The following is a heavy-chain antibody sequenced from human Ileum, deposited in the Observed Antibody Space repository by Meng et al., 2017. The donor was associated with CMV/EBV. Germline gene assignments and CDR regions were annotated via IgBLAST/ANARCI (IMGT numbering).Heavy chain of an antibody. J-gene: IGHJ4*02. CDR3: ARGGHGNTAFDY. V-gene: IGHV1-2*02. CDR1: GYTFTGYY. CDR2: INPNSGGT. D-gene: IGHD2/OR15-2a*01. Sequence: QVRRVQSGAEVKKPGASGKVSCKASGYTFTGYYMHWVRQAPGQGLEWMGWINPNSGGTNYAQNFQGRVTMTRDTSITTAYMEVSRLRSDDTAVYYCARGGHGNTAFDYWGQGTLVTVSS.